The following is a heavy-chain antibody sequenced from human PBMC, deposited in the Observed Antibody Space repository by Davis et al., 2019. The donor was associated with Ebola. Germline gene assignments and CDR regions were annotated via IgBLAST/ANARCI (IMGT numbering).Heavy chain of an antibody. V-gene: IGHV1-69*13. CDR3: ARDDFGSHNWFDP. D-gene: IGHD3-3*01. CDR2: IIPIFGTA. CDR1: GYTFTSYA. Sequence: SVKVSCKASGYTFTSYAISWVRQAPGQGLEWMGGIIPIFGTANYAQKFQGRVTITADESTSTAYMELSRLRSDDTAVYYCARDDFGSHNWFDPWGQGSLVTVSS. J-gene: IGHJ5*02.